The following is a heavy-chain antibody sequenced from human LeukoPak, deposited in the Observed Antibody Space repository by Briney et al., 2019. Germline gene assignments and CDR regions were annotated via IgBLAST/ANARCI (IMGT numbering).Heavy chain of an antibody. J-gene: IGHJ3*02. V-gene: IGHV3-30-3*01. CDR3: AKDAFSYNGVFDPSDI. Sequence: QSGGSLRLSCAASGFTFSSYAMHWVRQAPGKGLEWVAVISYDGSNKYYADAVKGRFTISRDDSRDTLYLQMNSLKAEDTAVYYCAKDAFSYNGVFDPSDIWGQGTMVTVSS. CDR2: ISYDGSNK. CDR1: GFTFSSYA. D-gene: IGHD3-3*01.